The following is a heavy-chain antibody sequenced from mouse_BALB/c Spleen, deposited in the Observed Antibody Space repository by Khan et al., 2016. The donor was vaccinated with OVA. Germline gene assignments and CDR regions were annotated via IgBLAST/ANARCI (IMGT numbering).Heavy chain of an antibody. Sequence: EVKLEESGPGLVKPSQSLSLTCTVTGYSITSDYAWNWIRQFPENKLEWMAYITYSGSTGYNPSLKGRISITRDTSKNQFFLQLNSVTTEDTATYYCARDYGSSYLFFDYWGQGTTLTVSS. J-gene: IGHJ2*01. CDR2: ITYSGST. V-gene: IGHV3-2*02. CDR3: ARDYGSSYLFFDY. CDR1: GYSITSDYA. D-gene: IGHD1-1*01.